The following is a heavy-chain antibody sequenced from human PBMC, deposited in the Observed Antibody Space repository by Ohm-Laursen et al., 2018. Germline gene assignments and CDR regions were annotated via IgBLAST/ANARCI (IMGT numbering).Heavy chain of an antibody. CDR2: ISGSGGST. V-gene: IGHV3-23*01. J-gene: IGHJ4*02. CDR3: ARDLAMISNY. D-gene: IGHD5-12*01. CDR1: GFTFSSYS. Sequence: SLRLSCTASGFTFSSYSMSWVRQAPGKGLEWVSAISGSGGSTYYADSVKGRFTISRDNSKNTLYLQMNSLRAEDTAVYYCARDLAMISNYWGQGTLVTVSS.